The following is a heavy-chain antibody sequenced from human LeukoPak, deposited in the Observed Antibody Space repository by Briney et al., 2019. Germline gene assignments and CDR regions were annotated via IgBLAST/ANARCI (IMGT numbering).Heavy chain of an antibody. Sequence: GGSLRLSCAASGFTFSTYAMSWVRQAPGKGLEWVSAISGGGGRTYYADSVKGRFTISRDNSKNTLHLQMNSLRAEDTAVYFCAKTGSVNTWGGFDYWSQGTLVTVSS. CDR2: ISGGGGRT. CDR3: AKTGSVNTWGGFDY. V-gene: IGHV3-23*01. J-gene: IGHJ4*02. D-gene: IGHD3-16*01. CDR1: GFTFSTYA.